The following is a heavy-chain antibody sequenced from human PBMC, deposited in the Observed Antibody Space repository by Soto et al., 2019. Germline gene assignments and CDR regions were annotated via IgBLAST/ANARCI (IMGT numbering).Heavy chain of an antibody. CDR3: AKAAFSSGWSPSYFDY. D-gene: IGHD6-19*01. CDR2: MSGTGGST. Sequence: EVQLLESGGGLVQPGRSLRLSCAASGFTFSSYAMNWVRQAPGKGLEWVSAMSGTGGSTYYADSVKGRFTITRDNSKNTLYLQMNSLRVEDTAVFYCAKAAFSSGWSPSYFDYWGQGTLVPGSS. V-gene: IGHV3-23*01. CDR1: GFTFSSYA. J-gene: IGHJ4*02.